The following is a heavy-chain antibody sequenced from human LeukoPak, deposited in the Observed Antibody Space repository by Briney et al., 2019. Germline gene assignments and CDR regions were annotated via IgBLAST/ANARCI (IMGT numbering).Heavy chain of an antibody. D-gene: IGHD2/OR15-2a*01. J-gene: IGHJ4*02. Sequence: ASVEVSCKPSGYIFIDCYMHWVRQAPGQGLEWMGRINPKTGVTNYAQKFQGRVTMTTDTSISTGYMELTRLTSDDTAVYFCARDPYGLCPDFWGQGTLVTVSS. V-gene: IGHV1-2*02. CDR1: GYIFIDCY. CDR3: ARDPYGLCPDF. CDR2: INPKTGVT.